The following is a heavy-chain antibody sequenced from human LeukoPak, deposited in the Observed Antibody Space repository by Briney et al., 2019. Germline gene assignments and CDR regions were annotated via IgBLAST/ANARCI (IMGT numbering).Heavy chain of an antibody. Sequence: KSGGSLRLSCAASGFTFSSYSMNWVRQAPGKGLEWVSSISSSSSYIYYADSVKGRFTISRDNSKNTLYLQMNSLRAEDTAVYYCAREGGITMIVVVPPIYWGQGTLVTVSS. CDR1: GFTFSSYS. V-gene: IGHV3-21*01. CDR3: AREGGITMIVVVPPIY. J-gene: IGHJ4*02. CDR2: ISSSSSYI. D-gene: IGHD3-22*01.